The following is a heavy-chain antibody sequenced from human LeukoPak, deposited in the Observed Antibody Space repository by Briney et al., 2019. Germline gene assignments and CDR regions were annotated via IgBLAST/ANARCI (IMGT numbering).Heavy chain of an antibody. V-gene: IGHV3-21*01. D-gene: IGHD3-3*01. CDR3: ARENKNTTIFGVVTRKFMDV. J-gene: IGHJ6*03. Sequence: GGPLRLSCAASGFTFSSYSMNWVRQAPGKGLEWVSSISSSSSYIYYADSVKGRFTISRDNAKNSLYLQMNSLRAEDTAVYYCARENKNTTIFGVVTRKFMDVWGKGTTVTVSS. CDR2: ISSSSSYI. CDR1: GFTFSSYS.